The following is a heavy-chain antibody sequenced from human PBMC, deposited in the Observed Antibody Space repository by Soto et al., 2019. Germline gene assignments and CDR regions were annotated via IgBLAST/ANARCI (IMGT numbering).Heavy chain of an antibody. V-gene: IGHV3-7*01. CDR2: IKQDGSEK. J-gene: IGHJ6*03. CDR1: GFTFGSYW. D-gene: IGHD2-2*03. Sequence: GGSLRLSCAASGFTFGSYWMSWVRQAPGRGLEWVANIKQDGSEKYYVDSVKGRFTISRDNAKNSLYLQVNSLRAEDTAVYYCARDDGYCSSTTCHNYYYYYMDVWGKGTTVTVSS. CDR3: ARDDGYCSSTTCHNYYYYYMDV.